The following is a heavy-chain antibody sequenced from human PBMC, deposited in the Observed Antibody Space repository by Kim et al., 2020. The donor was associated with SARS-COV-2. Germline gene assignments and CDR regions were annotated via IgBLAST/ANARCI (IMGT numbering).Heavy chain of an antibody. D-gene: IGHD6-19*01. Sequence: ASVKVSCKASGYTFTSYAMNWVRQAPGQGLEWMGWINTNTGNPTYAQGFTGRFVFSLDTSVSTAYLQISSLKAEDTAVYYCARDVAVAGYPYYYGMDVWGQGTTVTVSS. CDR2: INTNTGNP. CDR3: ARDVAVAGYPYYYGMDV. V-gene: IGHV7-4-1*02. J-gene: IGHJ6*02. CDR1: GYTFTSYA.